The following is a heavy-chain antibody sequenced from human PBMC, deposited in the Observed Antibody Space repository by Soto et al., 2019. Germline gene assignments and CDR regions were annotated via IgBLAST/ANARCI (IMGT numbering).Heavy chain of an antibody. D-gene: IGHD4-17*01. J-gene: IGHJ6*03. Sequence: QVQLVESGGGVVQPGRSLRLSCAASGFTFSSYGMHWVRQAPGKGLEWVAVISYDGSNKYSADSLKGRFTISRDNSKNTLDLQMNRVRDEDTAVYYCPRASYSRLRTDYYYVYYSVVCGKATTVTVSS. CDR1: GFTFSSYG. V-gene: IGHV3-30*03. CDR3: PRASYSRLRTDYYYVYYSVV. CDR2: ISYDGSNK.